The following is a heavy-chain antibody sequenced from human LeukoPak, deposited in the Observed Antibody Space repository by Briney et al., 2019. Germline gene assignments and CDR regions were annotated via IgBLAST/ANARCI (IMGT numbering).Heavy chain of an antibody. CDR2: IYYSGST. J-gene: IGHJ4*02. CDR1: GGSISSSSYY. V-gene: IGHV4-39*07. CDR3: ARVRGASSWFDY. D-gene: IGHD6-13*01. Sequence: SETLSLTCTVSGGSISSSSYYWGWIRQPPGKGLEWIGSIYYSGSTYVNPSLKSRVTISVDTSKNQFSLKLSSVTAADTAVYYCARVRGASSWFDYWGQGTLVTVSS.